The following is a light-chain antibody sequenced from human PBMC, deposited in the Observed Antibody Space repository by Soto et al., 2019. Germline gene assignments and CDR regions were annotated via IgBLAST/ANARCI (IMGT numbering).Light chain of an antibody. J-gene: IGKJ1*01. V-gene: IGKV1-5*03. CDR1: QTISSW. CDR2: KAS. Sequence: DIQMTQSPSSLSASVGDRVTITCRASQTISSWLAWYQQKPGKAPKLLIYKASTLKSGVPSRFSGSGSGTEFTLTISSLQPDDFATYYCQHYNGAPQTFGQGTKVDIK. CDR3: QHYNGAPQT.